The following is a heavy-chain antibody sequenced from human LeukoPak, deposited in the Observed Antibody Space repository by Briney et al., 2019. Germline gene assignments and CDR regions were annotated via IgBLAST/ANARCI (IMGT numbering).Heavy chain of an antibody. CDR1: GYTFTSYA. D-gene: IGHD6-19*01. V-gene: IGHV1-3*03. CDR2: INAGNGNT. Sequence: ASVKVSCKASGYTFTSYAMHWVRQAPGQRLEWMGWINAGNGNTKYSQEFQGRVTITRDTSASTAYMELSSLRSEDMAVYYCARSYGYSSGWYFDYWGQGTLVTVSS. J-gene: IGHJ4*02. CDR3: ARSYGYSSGWYFDY.